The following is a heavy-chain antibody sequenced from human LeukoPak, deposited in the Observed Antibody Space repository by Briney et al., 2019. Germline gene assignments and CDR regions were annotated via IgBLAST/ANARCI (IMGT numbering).Heavy chain of an antibody. Sequence: ASVKVSCKASGYTFTSYGISWVRQAPGEGLEWMGWISAYNGNTNYAQKLQGRVTMTTDTSTSTAYMELRSLRSDDTAVYYCARTHLSIAVAGNYDYWGQGTLFTVSS. J-gene: IGHJ4*02. CDR2: ISAYNGNT. D-gene: IGHD6-19*01. CDR3: ARTHLSIAVAGNYDY. V-gene: IGHV1-18*01. CDR1: GYTFTSYG.